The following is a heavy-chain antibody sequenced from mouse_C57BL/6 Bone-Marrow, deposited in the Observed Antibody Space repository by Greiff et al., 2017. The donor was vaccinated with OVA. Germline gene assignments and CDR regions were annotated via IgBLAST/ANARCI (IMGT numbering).Heavy chain of an antibody. D-gene: IGHD1-1*01. V-gene: IGHV1-64*01. CDR1: GYTFTSYW. CDR2: IHPNSGST. Sequence: QVQLQQPGAELVKLGASVKLSCKASGYTFTSYWMHWVKQRPGQGLEWIGMIHPNSGSTNYNEKFKSKATLTVDKSSSTAYMQLSSLTSEDSAVYYCARLELRRFMDYWGQGTSVTVSS. J-gene: IGHJ4*01. CDR3: ARLELRRFMDY.